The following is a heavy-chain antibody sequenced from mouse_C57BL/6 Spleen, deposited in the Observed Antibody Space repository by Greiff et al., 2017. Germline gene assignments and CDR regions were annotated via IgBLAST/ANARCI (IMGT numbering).Heavy chain of an antibody. D-gene: IGHD3-3*01. CDR2: IDPENGDT. J-gene: IGHJ1*03. Sequence: VQLQQSGAELVRPGASVKLSCTASGFTIKDDYMHWVKQRPEQGLEWIGWIDPENGDTEYASKFQGKATITADTSSNTAYLQLSSLTSEDTAVYYCTTGDPGYFDVWGTGTTVTVSS. CDR3: TTGDPGYFDV. CDR1: GFTIKDDY. V-gene: IGHV14-4*01.